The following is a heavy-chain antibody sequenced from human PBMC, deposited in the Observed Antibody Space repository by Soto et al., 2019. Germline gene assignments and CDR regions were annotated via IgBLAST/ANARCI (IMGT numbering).Heavy chain of an antibody. CDR2: IIPIYETP. CDR3: ARSDFWSGLYGMDV. D-gene: IGHD3-3*01. V-gene: IGHV1-69*06. J-gene: IGHJ6*02. CDR1: GGTFSSFA. Sequence: QGQVVQSGAEVKKPGSSVKVSCKASGGTFSSFAVSWVRQAPGQGLEWMGGIIPIYETPNYAQKFQDRVTITADNSTSIVYMELNSLRSEDTAVYYCARSDFWSGLYGMDVWGQGTTVTASS.